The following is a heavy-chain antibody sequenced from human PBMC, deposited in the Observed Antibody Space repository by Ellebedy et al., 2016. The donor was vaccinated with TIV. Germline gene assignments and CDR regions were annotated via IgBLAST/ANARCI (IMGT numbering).Heavy chain of an antibody. D-gene: IGHD1-14*01. Sequence: SETLSLXCTVSGGSFSSYYWSWIRQSAGKGLEWIGRIFMSGSTNYNPSLKNRVTMSVDASTTQLSLNLSSVTAADTAVYFCARLRQSRDRSHWYFDLWGRGTLVTVSS. V-gene: IGHV4-4*07. CDR3: ARLRQSRDRSHWYFDL. J-gene: IGHJ2*01. CDR1: GGSFSSYY. CDR2: IFMSGST.